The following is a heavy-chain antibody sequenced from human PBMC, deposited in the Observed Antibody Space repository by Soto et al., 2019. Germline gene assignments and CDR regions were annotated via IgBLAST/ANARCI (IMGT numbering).Heavy chain of an antibody. D-gene: IGHD1-26*01. CDR3: ARGVSAGVDY. CDR1: GYSFTSLD. CDR2: MQPSTGRT. Sequence: ASVKVSCKASGYSFTSLDINWVRQTAGQGLGWMGWMQPSTGRTGYAQKFQGRVTMTRDTSINTAYMELTTLTSDDTAFYYCARGVSAGVDYWGQGTLVTVPS. V-gene: IGHV1-8*01. J-gene: IGHJ4*02.